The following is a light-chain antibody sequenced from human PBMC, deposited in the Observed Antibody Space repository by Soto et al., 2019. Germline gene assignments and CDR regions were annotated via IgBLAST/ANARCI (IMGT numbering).Light chain of an antibody. J-gene: IGKJ2*01. CDR2: AAS. CDR1: QTISTY. CDR3: QQSHGIPYT. V-gene: IGKV1-39*01. Sequence: DLPTTQSPSSLSASVGDRVTITCRASQTISTYLNWYQQNPGKAPKLLIYAASTLQSGVPSRFSGSGSGTDFTLTISSLQPEDFATYYCQQSHGIPYTFGQGTKLEIK.